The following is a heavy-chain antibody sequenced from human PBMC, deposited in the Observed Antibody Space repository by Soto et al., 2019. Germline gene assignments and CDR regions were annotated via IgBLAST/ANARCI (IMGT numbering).Heavy chain of an antibody. CDR1: GFTFSSYS. V-gene: IGHV3-48*02. J-gene: IGHJ4*02. Sequence: GGSLRLSCAAYGFTFSSYSMNWVRQAPGKGLEWVSYISSSSSTIYYADSVKGRFTISRDNAKNSLYLQMNSLRDEDTAVYYCARPRRGEMATIGGFDYWGQGTLVTVSS. D-gene: IGHD3-16*01. CDR2: ISSSSSTI. CDR3: ARPRRGEMATIGGFDY.